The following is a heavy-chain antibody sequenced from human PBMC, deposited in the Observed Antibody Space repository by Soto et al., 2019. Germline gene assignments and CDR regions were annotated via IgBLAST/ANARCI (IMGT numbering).Heavy chain of an antibody. J-gene: IGHJ4*02. CDR3: ARGERWLQFDY. V-gene: IGHV3-30-3*01. Sequence: GGSLRLSCAASGFTFSSYAMHWVRQAPGKGLEWVAVISYDGSNKYYADSVKGRFTISRDNAKNSLYLQMNSLRAEDTAVYYCARGERWLQFDYWGQGTLVTVSS. CDR2: ISYDGSNK. CDR1: GFTFSSYA. D-gene: IGHD5-12*01.